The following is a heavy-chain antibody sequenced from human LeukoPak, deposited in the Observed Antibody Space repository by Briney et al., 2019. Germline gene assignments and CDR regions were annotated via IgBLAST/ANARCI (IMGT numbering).Heavy chain of an antibody. CDR3: ARDWDLDY. CDR2: IHRDGST. V-gene: IGHV3-66*01. CDR1: GFTVSTNY. D-gene: IGHD1-26*01. Sequence: GGSLRLSCAVSGFTVSTNYTSWVRQAPGKGLEWVSIIHRDGSTYYADSVKGRFTISRDNYIQMNSLRAEDAGVYYCARDWDLDYWGQGTLVTVSS. J-gene: IGHJ4*02.